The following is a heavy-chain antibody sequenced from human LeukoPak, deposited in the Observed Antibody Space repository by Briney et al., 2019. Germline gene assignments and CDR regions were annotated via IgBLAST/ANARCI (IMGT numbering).Heavy chain of an antibody. D-gene: IGHD6-13*01. CDR1: GFTFSSYA. CDR3: AKDRPPTFRPGIAAAPDY. V-gene: IGHV3-23*01. CDR2: ISGSGGST. Sequence: TGGSLRLSCAASGFTFSSYAMSWVRQAPGKGLEWVSAISGSGGSTYYADSVKGRFTISRDNSKNTLYLQMNSLRAEDTAVYYCAKDRPPTFRPGIAAAPDYWGQGTLVTVSS. J-gene: IGHJ4*02.